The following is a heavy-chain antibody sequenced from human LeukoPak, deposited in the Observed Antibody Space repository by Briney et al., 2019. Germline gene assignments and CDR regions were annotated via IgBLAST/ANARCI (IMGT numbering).Heavy chain of an antibody. J-gene: IGHJ4*02. Sequence: GGSLRLSCAASGFTFSNYNMNRVRQAPGKGLEWVSSISSSSSYIYYGDSVKGRFTISRDNAKNSLFLQPNSLRAEDTAVYYCARVGYNSGWYEYWGQGTLVTVS. D-gene: IGHD6-19*01. V-gene: IGHV3-21*01. CDR1: GFTFSNYN. CDR2: ISSSSSYI. CDR3: ARVGYNSGWYEY.